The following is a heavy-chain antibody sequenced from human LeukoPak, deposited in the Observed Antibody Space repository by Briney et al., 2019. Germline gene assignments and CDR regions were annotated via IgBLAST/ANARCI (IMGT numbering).Heavy chain of an antibody. D-gene: IGHD2-2*01. CDR2: IWYDGSNK. V-gene: IGHV3-33*01. CDR1: GFTFSSYG. CDR3: ARVGIVVVPAAIGPPDY. Sequence: GGSLRLSCAASGFTFSSYGMHWVRQAPGKGLEWVAVIWYDGSNKYYADSVKGRFTISRDNSKNTLYLQMNSLRAEDTAVYYCARVGIVVVPAAIGPPDYWGQGTRVTVSS. J-gene: IGHJ4*02.